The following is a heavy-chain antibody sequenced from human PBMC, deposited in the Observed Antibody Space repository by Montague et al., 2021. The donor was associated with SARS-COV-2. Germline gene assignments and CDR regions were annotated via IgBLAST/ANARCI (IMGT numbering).Heavy chain of an antibody. CDR3: AKVVRGIITGAEYFQH. CDR1: GFTVSTNY. V-gene: IGHV3-53*01. Sequence: SLRLSCAVSGFTVSTNYMSWVRQAPGKGLEWVSTLYSGDTTYYADSVKGRFTISRDNSKSTIYLQMNSLTADDTAVYYCAKVVRGIITGAEYFQHWGQGTLVAVSS. CDR2: LYSGDTT. J-gene: IGHJ1*01. D-gene: IGHD3-10*01.